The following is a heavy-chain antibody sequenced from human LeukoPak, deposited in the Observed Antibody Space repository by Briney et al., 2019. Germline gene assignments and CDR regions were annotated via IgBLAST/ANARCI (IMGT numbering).Heavy chain of an antibody. J-gene: IGHJ5*02. V-gene: IGHV3-74*01. D-gene: IGHD2-15*01. CDR1: GFTFSSYW. Sequence: GGSLRLSCAASGFTFSSYWMHWVRQAPGKGLVWVSRINSDGSSTIYADSVRGRFTISRDNAKNTLYPQMNSLRAEDTAVYYCARGQYCSGGSCSGGWFDPWGQGTLVTVSS. CDR2: INSDGSST. CDR3: ARGQYCSGGSCSGGWFDP.